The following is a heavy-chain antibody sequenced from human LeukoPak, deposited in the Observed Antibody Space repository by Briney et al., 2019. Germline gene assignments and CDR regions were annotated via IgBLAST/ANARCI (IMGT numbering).Heavy chain of an antibody. Sequence: SETLSLTCTVSGGSISSSSYYWGWIRQPPGKGLEWIGSIYYSGSTYYNPSLKSQLTISVDTSKNQFSLKLSSVTAADTAVYFCARLGDYDSSGYYFDYWGQGTLVTVSS. V-gene: IGHV4-39*01. CDR2: IYYSGST. D-gene: IGHD3-22*01. J-gene: IGHJ4*02. CDR1: GGSISSSSYY. CDR3: ARLGDYDSSGYYFDY.